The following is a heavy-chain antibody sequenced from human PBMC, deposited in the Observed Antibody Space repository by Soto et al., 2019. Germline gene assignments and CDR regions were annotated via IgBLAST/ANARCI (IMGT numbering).Heavy chain of an antibody. D-gene: IGHD6-13*01. CDR3: ARGASSSWPLDY. V-gene: IGHV1-3*01. CDR1: GYTFTTYA. J-gene: IGHJ4*02. Sequence: QVQLVQSGAEVKKPGASVKVSCKAAGYTFTTYAMHWVRQAPGQRLEWMGWINAGSGNTKFSQKFQGRVTITRDTSASTAYMELNSLTSEDTAVYYCARGASSSWPLDYWGQGTLVTVSS. CDR2: INAGSGNT.